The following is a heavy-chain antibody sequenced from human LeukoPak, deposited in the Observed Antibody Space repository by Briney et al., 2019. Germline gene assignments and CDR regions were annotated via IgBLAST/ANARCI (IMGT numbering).Heavy chain of an antibody. CDR1: GGTFSSYA. CDR3: ARGPNYYGSGSYLDY. V-gene: IGHV1-69*06. CDR2: IIPIFGTA. Sequence: GASVKVSCMASGGTFSSYAISWVRQAPGQGLEWMGGIIPIFGTANYAQKFQGRVTITADKSTSTAYMELSSLRSEDTAVYYCARGPNYYGSGSYLDYWGQGTLVTVSS. J-gene: IGHJ4*02. D-gene: IGHD3-10*01.